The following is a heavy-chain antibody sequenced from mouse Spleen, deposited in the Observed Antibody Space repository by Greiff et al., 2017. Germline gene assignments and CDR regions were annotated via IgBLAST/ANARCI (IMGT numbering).Heavy chain of an antibody. Sequence: VKVEESGPGLVAPSQSLSITCTVSGFSLTSYGVHWVRQPPGKGLEWLVVIWSDGSTTYNSALKSRLSISKDNSKSQVFLKMNSLQTDDTAMYYCARNSGTGLYYAMDYWGQGTSVTVSS. V-gene: IGHV2-6*02. CDR3: ARNSGTGLYYAMDY. CDR2: IWSDGST. D-gene: IGHD3-1*01. J-gene: IGHJ4*01. CDR1: GFSLTSYG.